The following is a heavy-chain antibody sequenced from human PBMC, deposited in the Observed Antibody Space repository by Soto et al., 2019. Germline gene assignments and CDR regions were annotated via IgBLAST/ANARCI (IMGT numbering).Heavy chain of an antibody. D-gene: IGHD6-19*01. CDR3: AKCSVGTVRSSGWCNWFDP. Sequence: EVRLLESGGGLAQPGGSLRLSCAASGFTFSSSAMNWVRQAPGKGLEWVSSIRVGGGDTFYADSVRGRFTVSRDISRNTLYLQINSPRAEDTAIYYCAKCSVGTVRSSGWCNWFDPWGQGTLVTVSS. J-gene: IGHJ5*02. V-gene: IGHV3-23*01. CDR1: GFTFSSSA. CDR2: IRVGGGDT.